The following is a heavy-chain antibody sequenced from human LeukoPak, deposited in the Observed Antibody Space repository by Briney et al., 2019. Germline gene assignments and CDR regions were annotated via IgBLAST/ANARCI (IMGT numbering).Heavy chain of an antibody. Sequence: GGCLRLSCAASGFTFNSYAMSWVRQVPGKGLEWVSSISSTSNYSYFADSLKGRFTISRDNAKNSLYLQMNSLRAEDTAVYYCARDSYSTGSRMDNWGQGTLVTVSS. J-gene: IGHJ4*02. CDR3: ARDSYSTGSRMDN. CDR1: GFTFNSYA. D-gene: IGHD6-25*01. CDR2: ISSTSNYS. V-gene: IGHV3-21*01.